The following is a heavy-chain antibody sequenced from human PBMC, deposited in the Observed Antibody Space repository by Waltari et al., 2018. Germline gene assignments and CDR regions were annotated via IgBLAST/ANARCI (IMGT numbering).Heavy chain of an antibody. D-gene: IGHD3-3*01. CDR1: GFTISKTY. V-gene: IGHV3-53*02. CDR3: ALSSGVVKGYLDY. Sequence: EVQLVESGGGLIQPGMSLRLSCAASGFTISKTYIRWVRPAPVKGLGWVSVFYGGGSSYHADSVKGRFTVSRDASKNTVYLQMNSLTAEDTAVYYCALSSGVVKGYLDYWGQGTLVTVSS. J-gene: IGHJ4*02. CDR2: FYGGGSS.